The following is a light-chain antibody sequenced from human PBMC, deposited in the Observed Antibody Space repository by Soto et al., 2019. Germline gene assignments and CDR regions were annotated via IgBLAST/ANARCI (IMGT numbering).Light chain of an antibody. Sequence: QSALTQPASVSGSPGQSITISCTGTSSDVGGYNSVSWYQQHPGKVPKVMIYEVSNRPSGVSDRFSGSKSGTSASLAISGLQSEDETDYYCASWDDSLSAVLFGGGTKLTVL. V-gene: IGLV2-14*01. CDR1: SSDVGGYNS. CDR3: ASWDDSLSAVL. J-gene: IGLJ2*01. CDR2: EVS.